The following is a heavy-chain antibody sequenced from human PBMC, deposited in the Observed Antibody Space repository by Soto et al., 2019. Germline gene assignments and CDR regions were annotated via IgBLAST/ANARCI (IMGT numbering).Heavy chain of an antibody. Sequence: GGSLRLSCAASGFTFSSYAMRWVRQAPGKGLEWVSAISGSGGSTYYADSVKGRFTISRDNSKNTLYLQMNSLRAEDTAVYYCAKEHGSTMVRGVCFDYWGQGTLVTVSS. CDR1: GFTFSSYA. J-gene: IGHJ4*02. CDR2: ISGSGGST. CDR3: AKEHGSTMVRGVCFDY. D-gene: IGHD3-10*01. V-gene: IGHV3-23*01.